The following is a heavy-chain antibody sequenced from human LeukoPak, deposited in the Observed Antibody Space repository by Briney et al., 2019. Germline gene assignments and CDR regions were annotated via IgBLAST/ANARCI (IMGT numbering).Heavy chain of an antibody. J-gene: IGHJ6*03. Sequence: ASVKVSCKASGGTFSSYTISWVRQAPGQGLERMGRIIPILGIANYAQKFQGRVTITADKSTSTAYMELSSLRSEDTAVYYCATYSNYVYYYYYMDVWGKGTTVTVSS. V-gene: IGHV1-69*02. D-gene: IGHD4-11*01. CDR1: GGTFSSYT. CDR3: ATYSNYVYYYYYMDV. CDR2: IIPILGIA.